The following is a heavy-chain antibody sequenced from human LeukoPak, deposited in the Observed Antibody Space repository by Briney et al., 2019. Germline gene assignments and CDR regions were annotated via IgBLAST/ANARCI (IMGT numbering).Heavy chain of an antibody. J-gene: IGHJ4*02. CDR3: ATAWNSRPRFFDS. V-gene: IGHV3-30-3*01. CDR2: ISIDGCNK. Sequence: GRTVRLLCGSWGFIYSTYATHGVSEAPSRGLVWGAFISIDGCNKYYADFVEDRFHISRHNPENTLHGRIKSLRVDDTAVYYCATAWNSRPRFFDSWGQGTLVTVSS. CDR1: GFIYSTYA. D-gene: IGHD1-1*01.